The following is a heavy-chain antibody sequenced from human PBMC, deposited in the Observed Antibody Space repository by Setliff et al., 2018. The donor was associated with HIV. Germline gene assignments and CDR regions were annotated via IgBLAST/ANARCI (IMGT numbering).Heavy chain of an antibody. CDR1: GLTFSDYH. D-gene: IGHD3-22*01. CDR3: ATSYSYDSAAANAFDV. Sequence: GASVKVSCKVSGLTFSDYHIQWIQQAPGKGLEWMGLVDPEDGEVLYAERFQGRVTITADTSIDTAYMELSSLRSEDTAVYYCATSYSYDSAAANAFDVWGQVTMVTVSS. CDR2: VDPEDGEV. V-gene: IGHV1-69-2*01. J-gene: IGHJ3*01.